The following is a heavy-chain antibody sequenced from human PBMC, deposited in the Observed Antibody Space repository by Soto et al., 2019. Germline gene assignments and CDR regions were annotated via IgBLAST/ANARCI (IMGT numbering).Heavy chain of an antibody. CDR3: AKIPGSGGLLFDD. J-gene: IGHJ4*02. CDR1: GFIFSNYA. CDR2: IGATT. D-gene: IGHD6-19*01. V-gene: IGHV3-23*01. Sequence: EVQLLESGGGLVQPGGSLRLSCAASGFIFSNYAMAWVRQAPGKGLEWVSAIGATTSYPDSVKGRFTISRDNSKNTLYLQMNRLRAEDTAVYYCAKIPGSGGLLFDDWGQGTLVTVSS.